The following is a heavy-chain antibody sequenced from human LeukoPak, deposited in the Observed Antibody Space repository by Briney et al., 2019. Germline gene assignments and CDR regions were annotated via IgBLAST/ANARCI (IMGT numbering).Heavy chain of an antibody. V-gene: IGHV1-18*01. D-gene: IGHD3-3*01. J-gene: IGHJ4*02. Sequence: ASVKVSCKASGYAFTNYGVSWVRQAPEQGLGWMGWISAYNGNTNYAQKLQGRVTMTTDTSTSTAYMELRSLRSDDTAVYYCARVTFGVVIIDYWGQGTLVTVSS. CDR1: GYAFTNYG. CDR3: ARVTFGVVIIDY. CDR2: ISAYNGNT.